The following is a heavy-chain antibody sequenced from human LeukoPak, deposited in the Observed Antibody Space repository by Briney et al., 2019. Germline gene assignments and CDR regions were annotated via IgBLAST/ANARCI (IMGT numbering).Heavy chain of an antibody. CDR1: GFTFDDYA. D-gene: IGHD3-3*01. CDR2: ISWNSGSI. J-gene: IGHJ4*02. CDR3: VRGDFYRY. Sequence: GRSLRLSCAASGFTFDDYAMHWVRQAPGKGLEWVSGISWNSGSIGYADSVKGRFTISRDNAKNSLYLQMNSLRAEDTALYYCVRGDFYRYWGQGTLVTVSS. V-gene: IGHV3-9*01.